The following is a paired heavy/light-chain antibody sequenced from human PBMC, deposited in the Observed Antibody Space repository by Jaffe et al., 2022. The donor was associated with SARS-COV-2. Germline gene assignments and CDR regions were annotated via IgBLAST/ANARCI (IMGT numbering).Heavy chain of an antibody. D-gene: IGHD3-9*01. V-gene: IGHV3-21*01. CDR1: GFTFSGYS. CDR3: AREGHYDILTSYYNCDAFDI. CDR2: ISSSSSYI. Sequence: EVQLVESGGGLVKPGGSLRLSCAASGFTFSGYSMNWVRQAPGKGLEWVSSISSSSSYIYYADSVKGRFTISRDNAKNSLYLQMNSLRAEDTAVYYCAREGHYDILTSYYNCDAFDIWGQGTMVTVSS. J-gene: IGHJ3*02.
Light chain of an antibody. V-gene: IGLV3-19*01. Sequence: SSELTQDPAVSVALGQTVRITCQGDSLRSYYASWYQQKPGQAPVLVIYGKNNRPSGIPDRFSGSSSGNTASLTITGAQAEDEADYYCDSRDSGGNHRGVFGGGTRLTVL. CDR2: GKN. J-gene: IGLJ2*01. CDR3: DSRDSGGNHRGV. CDR1: SLRSYY.